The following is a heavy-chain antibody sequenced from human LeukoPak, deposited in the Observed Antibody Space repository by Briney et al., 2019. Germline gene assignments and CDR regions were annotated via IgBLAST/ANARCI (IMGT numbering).Heavy chain of an antibody. D-gene: IGHD3-3*01. Sequence: SGTLSLTCAVSGGSISSSNWWSWVRQPPGKGLEWIGEIYHSGSTNYNPSLKSRVTISVDKSKNQFSLKLSSVTAADTAVYYCARSRLFLETTPSYYFDYWGQGTLVTVSS. V-gene: IGHV4-4*02. CDR2: IYHSGST. CDR3: ARSRLFLETTPSYYFDY. J-gene: IGHJ4*02. CDR1: GGSISSSNW.